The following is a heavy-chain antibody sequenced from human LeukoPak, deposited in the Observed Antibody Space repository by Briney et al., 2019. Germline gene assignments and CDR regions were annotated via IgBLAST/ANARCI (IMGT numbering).Heavy chain of an antibody. J-gene: IGHJ3*02. D-gene: IGHD2/OR15-2a*01. CDR1: VDRVSINSAS. Sequence: SQTLSLTSAISVDRVSINSASWNWVRHSPSRGLEWLGRTYYRVKWNNDYEVSVKSRITINPDTSKNQFSLQLNSVTPEDTAVYYCARSTLNGFDIWGQGTMVTVSS. V-gene: IGHV6-1*01. CDR2: TYYRVKWNN. CDR3: ARSTLNGFDI.